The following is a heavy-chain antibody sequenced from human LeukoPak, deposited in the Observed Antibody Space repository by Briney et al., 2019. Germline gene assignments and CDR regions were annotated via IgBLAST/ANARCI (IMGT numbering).Heavy chain of an antibody. CDR3: ANLGTKSGKR. Sequence: GGSLRLSCAASGLTFTDYTMSWVRLAAGKGLEWVSSISGSGSRTYYADSVKGRFTVSRDNSKNTLYLQMNSLRAEDTAIYYCANLGTKSGKRWGQGTLVTVSS. CDR2: ISGSGSRT. D-gene: IGHD1-7*01. V-gene: IGHV3-23*01. CDR1: GLTFTDYT. J-gene: IGHJ4*02.